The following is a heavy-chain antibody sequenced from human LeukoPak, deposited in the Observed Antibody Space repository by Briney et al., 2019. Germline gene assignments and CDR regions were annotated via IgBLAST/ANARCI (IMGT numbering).Heavy chain of an antibody. CDR2: IDPNSGGT. CDR3: ARDQGVTGGSYFHYYMDV. D-gene: IGHD2-8*02. V-gene: IGHV1-2*02. CDR1: GYTFTSYG. Sequence: ASVKVSCKASGYTFTSYGISWVRQAPGQGLEWMGWIDPNSGGTNYAQKFQGRVTMTRDTSISTAYVELSRLRSDDTAVYYCARDQGVTGGSYFHYYMDVWGKGTTVTVSS. J-gene: IGHJ6*03.